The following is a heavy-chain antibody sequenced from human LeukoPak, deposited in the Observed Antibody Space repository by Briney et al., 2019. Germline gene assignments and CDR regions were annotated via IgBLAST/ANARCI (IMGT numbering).Heavy chain of an antibody. CDR2: IIPIFGTA. CDR1: GGTFSSYA. J-gene: IGHJ6*03. Sequence: SVKVSCKASGGTFSSYAISWVRQAPGQGLEWMGRIIPIFGTANYAQKFQGRVTITTDESTSTAYMELSCLRSEDTAVYYCARLGGSYHYYYYMDVWGKGTTVTVSS. V-gene: IGHV1-69*05. D-gene: IGHD1-26*01. CDR3: ARLGGSYHYYYYMDV.